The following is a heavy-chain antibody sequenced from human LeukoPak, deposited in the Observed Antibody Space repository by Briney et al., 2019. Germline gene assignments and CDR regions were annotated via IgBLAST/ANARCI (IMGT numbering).Heavy chain of an antibody. CDR2: IRSKAHGGTT. D-gene: IGHD3-3*01. J-gene: IGHJ5*02. V-gene: IGHV3-49*04. Sequence: LSGRSLRLSCTASGFTFGAYAMSWVRQAPGKGLEWVGFIRSKAHGGTTEYAASVKGRFTISRDDSKSIAYLQMNSLKTEDTAVYYCTRERRDFWSGYYGGPSSNWFDPWGQGTLVTVSS. CDR3: TRERRDFWSGYYGGPSSNWFDP. CDR1: GFTFGAYA.